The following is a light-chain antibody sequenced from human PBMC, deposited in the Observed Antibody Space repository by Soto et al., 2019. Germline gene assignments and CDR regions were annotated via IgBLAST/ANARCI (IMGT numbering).Light chain of an antibody. V-gene: IGKV4-1*01. Sequence: DIVMTQSPDSLAVSLGERATINCRSSQSVLYKSNNKNYLAWYQQKPGQPPKLLIYWASTRESGVPDRFSGGGSGTDFTLTISSLQAEDVAVYYCQQHYSAPALTFGGGTKVDIK. CDR3: QQHYSAPALT. CDR2: WAS. CDR1: QSVLYKSNNKNY. J-gene: IGKJ4*01.